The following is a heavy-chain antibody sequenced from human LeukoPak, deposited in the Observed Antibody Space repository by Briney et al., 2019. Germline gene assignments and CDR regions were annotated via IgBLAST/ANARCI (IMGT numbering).Heavy chain of an antibody. V-gene: IGHV4-39*01. D-gene: IGHD6-19*01. Sequence: SETLSLTCTVSGGSISSYHWGWIRQPPGKGLEWIGSIYYSGSTNYNPSLKSRVTISVDTSKNQFSLKLSSVTAADTAVYYCARHFIAVSGKLDYWGQGTLVTVSS. CDR2: IYYSGST. CDR3: ARHFIAVSGKLDY. CDR1: GGSISSYH. J-gene: IGHJ4*02.